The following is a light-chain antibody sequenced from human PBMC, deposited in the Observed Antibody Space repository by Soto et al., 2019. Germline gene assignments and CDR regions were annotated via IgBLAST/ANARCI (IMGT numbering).Light chain of an antibody. CDR2: KAS. V-gene: IGKV1-5*03. J-gene: IGKJ4*01. Sequence: DIQMTQSPSTLSGSVGDRVTITCRASQTISSWLAWYQQKPGKAPKLLIYKASTLKSGVPSRFSGSGSGTDFTLTISSLQPEDFVTYFCQQSFSFPATFGGGTKVDIK. CDR3: QQSFSFPAT. CDR1: QTISSW.